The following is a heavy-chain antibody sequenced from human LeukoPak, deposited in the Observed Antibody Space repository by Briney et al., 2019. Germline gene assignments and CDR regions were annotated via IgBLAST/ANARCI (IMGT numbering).Heavy chain of an antibody. V-gene: IGHV1-2*02. Sequence: ASVKVSCTASGYTFTGYYMHWVRQAPGQGLEWMGWINPNSGGTNYAQKFQGRVTMTRDTSISTAYMELSRLRSDDTAVYYCARNYDSSGYYTPGAYWGQGTLVTVSS. CDR1: GYTFTGYY. J-gene: IGHJ4*02. D-gene: IGHD3-22*01. CDR3: ARNYDSSGYYTPGAY. CDR2: INPNSGGT.